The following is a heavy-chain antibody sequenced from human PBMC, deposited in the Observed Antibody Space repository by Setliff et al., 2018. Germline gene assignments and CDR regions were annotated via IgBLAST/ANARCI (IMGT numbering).Heavy chain of an antibody. Sequence: GASVKVSCKASGYTFTSYDINWVRQATGQGLEWMGWMNPNSGNTGYAQKFQGRVTMTRNTSISTAYMELSSLRSEDTAVYYCARGPGYCSSTSCYDPDYYYYYMDVRGKGTTVTVSS. V-gene: IGHV1-8*02. CDR1: GYTFTSYD. J-gene: IGHJ6*03. CDR3: ARGPGYCSSTSCYDPDYYYYYMDV. D-gene: IGHD2-2*01. CDR2: MNPNSGNT.